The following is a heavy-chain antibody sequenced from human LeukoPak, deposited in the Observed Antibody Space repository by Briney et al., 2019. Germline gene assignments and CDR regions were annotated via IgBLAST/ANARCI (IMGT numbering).Heavy chain of an antibody. CDR2: IYTSGST. CDR3: ARLTSYDYFDY. CDR1: GGSMSSGSYY. D-gene: IGHD1-14*01. J-gene: IGHJ4*02. Sequence: PSQTLSLTCTVSGGSMSSGSYYWSWSRQPAEKGLEWIGRIYTSGSTNYNPSLKSRVTMSVDTSKNQFSLKLNSVTAADTAVYYCARLTSYDYFDYWGQGTLVTVSS. V-gene: IGHV4-61*02.